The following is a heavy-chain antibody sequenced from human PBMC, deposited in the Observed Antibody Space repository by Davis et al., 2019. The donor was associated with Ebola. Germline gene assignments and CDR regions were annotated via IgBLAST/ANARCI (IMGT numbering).Heavy chain of an antibody. Sequence: PSETLSLTCAVYGGSFSGYYWSWIRQPPGKGLEWIGEINHSGSTNYNPSLKSRVTISVDTSKNQFSLKLSSVTAADTAVYYCARDMREMVRGVITLHWFDPWGQGTLVTVSS. D-gene: IGHD3-10*01. CDR1: GGSFSGYY. V-gene: IGHV4-34*01. J-gene: IGHJ5*02. CDR2: INHSGST. CDR3: ARDMREMVRGVITLHWFDP.